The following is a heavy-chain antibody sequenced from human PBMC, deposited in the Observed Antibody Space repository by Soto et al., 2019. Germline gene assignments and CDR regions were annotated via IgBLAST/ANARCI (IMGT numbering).Heavy chain of an antibody. V-gene: IGHV1-18*04. CDR3: VHRTVSKGAWFDP. D-gene: IGHD4-4*01. CDR1: GYTFSSYG. Sequence: ASVKVSCKSSGYTFSSYGVSWVRQAPGQGLEWLGWISTYTGNTKHAQKFQDRVTLTTEASTSTAYMELRSLRSDDTATYYCVHRTVSKGAWFDPWGQGILVTVYS. CDR2: ISTYTGNT. J-gene: IGHJ5*02.